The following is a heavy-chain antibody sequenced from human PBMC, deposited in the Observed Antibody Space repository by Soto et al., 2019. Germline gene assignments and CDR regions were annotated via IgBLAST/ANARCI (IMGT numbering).Heavy chain of an antibody. D-gene: IGHD4-17*01. CDR2: IYYSGST. CDR1: GGSISSGDYY. V-gene: IGHV4-30-4*01. J-gene: IGHJ6*02. CDR3: ARADYGNYYYYGMDV. Sequence: QVQLQESGPGLVKPSQTLSLTCTVSGGSISSGDYYWSWIRQPPGKGREWIGYIYYSGSTYYNPSLKSRVTISVDTSKNQFSLKLSSVTAADTAVYYCARADYGNYYYYGMDVWGQGTTVTVSS.